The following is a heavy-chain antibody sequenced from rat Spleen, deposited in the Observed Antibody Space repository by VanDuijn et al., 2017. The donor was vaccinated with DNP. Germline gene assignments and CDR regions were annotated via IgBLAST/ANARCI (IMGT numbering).Heavy chain of an antibody. CDR2: ISYDGGST. Sequence: EVQLVESGGGLVQPGRSLKLSCAASGFTFSDYYMAWVRQAPTKGLEWVAYISYDGGSTYYGDSVKGRFTISRDNAKSTLYVQMNSLRSEDMATYYCARGGYYYDGSLFDYWGQGVMVTVSS. CDR3: ARGGYYYDGSLFDY. J-gene: IGHJ2*01. CDR1: GFTFSDYY. V-gene: IGHV5-22*01. D-gene: IGHD1-12*03.